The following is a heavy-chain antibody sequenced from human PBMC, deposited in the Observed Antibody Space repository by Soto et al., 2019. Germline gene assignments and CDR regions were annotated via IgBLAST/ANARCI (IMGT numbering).Heavy chain of an antibody. CDR3: ARDRPGDEGDAFDI. J-gene: IGHJ3*02. Sequence: EVQLVETGGGLIQPGGSLRLSCVASGLTVSSNYMNWVRQAPGKGLEWVSVLYSGGSTHYAGSVKGRFIISRDNSKNTPYLQVASLRAEDTAVYYCARDRPGDEGDAFDIWGPGTMVTVSS. D-gene: IGHD3-10*01. CDR1: GLTVSSNY. V-gene: IGHV3-53*02. CDR2: LYSGGST.